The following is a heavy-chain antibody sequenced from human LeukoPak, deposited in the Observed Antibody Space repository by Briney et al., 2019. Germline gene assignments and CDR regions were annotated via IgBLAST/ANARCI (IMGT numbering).Heavy chain of an antibody. CDR2: ISYDGSNK. D-gene: IGHD3-3*01. CDR1: GFTFSSYA. Sequence: GGSLRLSCAASGFTFSSYAMHWVRQAPGKGLEWVAVISYDGSNKYYADSVKGRFTISRDNSKNTLYLQMNSLRAEDTAVYYCARDRNYDFWSGYPDAFDIWGQGTMVTVSS. J-gene: IGHJ3*02. V-gene: IGHV3-30-3*01. CDR3: ARDRNYDFWSGYPDAFDI.